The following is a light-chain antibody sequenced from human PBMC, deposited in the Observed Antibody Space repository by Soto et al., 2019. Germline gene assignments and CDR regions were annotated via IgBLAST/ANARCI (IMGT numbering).Light chain of an antibody. CDR3: AAWDDSLNGVV. J-gene: IGLJ2*01. V-gene: IGLV1-44*01. Sequence: QSVLTQPPSASGTPGQRVTISCSGSSSNIGSNTVNWYQQLPGTAPKLLIYSNNQRPSGVPERFSGSKSGTSASLAISGLQSEYEADYYCAAWDDSLNGVVFGGGTKVTVL. CDR1: SSNIGSNT. CDR2: SNN.